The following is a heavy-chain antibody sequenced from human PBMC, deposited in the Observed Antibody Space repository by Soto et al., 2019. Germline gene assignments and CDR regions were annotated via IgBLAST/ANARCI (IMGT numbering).Heavy chain of an antibody. CDR2: ISAYNGNT. V-gene: IGHV1-18*04. J-gene: IGHJ4*02. Sequence: QVQLVQSGAEVKKPGASVKVSCKASGYTFTSYGISWVRQAPGQGLEWMGWISAYNGNTNYAQKRQGRVTMTTDTSSSTAYMELRSLRSDVTAVYYCARDSGYIGYDTEIKIRGCSYVLVNEFDFWGQVTLVTVSS. CDR1: GYTFTSYG. CDR3: ARDSGYIGYDTEIKIRGCSYVLVNEFDF. D-gene: IGHD5-12*01.